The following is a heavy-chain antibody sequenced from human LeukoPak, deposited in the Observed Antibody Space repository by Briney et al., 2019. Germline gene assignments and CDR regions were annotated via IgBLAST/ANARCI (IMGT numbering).Heavy chain of an antibody. J-gene: IGHJ4*02. CDR1: GFTFSNHG. CDR2: ISPSGDIT. CDR3: AKDDAWLRFGE. V-gene: IGHV3-23*01. D-gene: IGHD3-10*01. Sequence: GGSLRLSCAASGFTFSNHGMNWVRQAPGKGLEWVSGISPSGDITYCADSAKGRFTISRDNSKNTLYLEVISLTAEDTAVYYCAKDDAWLRFGEWSQGTLVTVSS.